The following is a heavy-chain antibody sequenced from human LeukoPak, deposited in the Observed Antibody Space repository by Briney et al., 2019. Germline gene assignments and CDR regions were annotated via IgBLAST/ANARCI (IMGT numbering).Heavy chain of an antibody. CDR3: ARHRCPSS. CDR2: INEDGSEN. V-gene: IGHV3-7*03. CDR1: GFTFSHSA. J-gene: IGHJ3*01. D-gene: IGHD6-13*01. Sequence: PGGSLRLSCAASGFTFSHSAMSWVRQAPGKGLEWVANINEDGSENHYVDPVKVRFTIPRDNAKTSLYLQMNSLRAEDTAIYYCARHRCPSSWGPGTVVTVSS.